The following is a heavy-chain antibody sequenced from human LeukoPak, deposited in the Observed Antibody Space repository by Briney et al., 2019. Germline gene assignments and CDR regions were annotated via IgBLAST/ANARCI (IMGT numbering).Heavy chain of an antibody. V-gene: IGHV4-4*02. D-gene: IGHD1-14*01. CDR2: IHRSGSP. CDR3: AREILGGFNPGAY. Sequence: SETLSLTCTVSLDSTTSNFWSWVRQPPGKGLEWIGEIHRSGSPNYNPSLQSRVTISIDRSRNQIALELSSVTAADAAVYYCAREILGGFNPGAYWGQGTLVTVSS. J-gene: IGHJ4*02. CDR1: LDSTTSNF.